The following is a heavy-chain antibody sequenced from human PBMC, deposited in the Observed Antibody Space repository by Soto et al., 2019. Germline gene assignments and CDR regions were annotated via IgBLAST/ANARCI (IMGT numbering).Heavy chain of an antibody. J-gene: IGHJ3*02. CDR2: IYHSGST. Sequence: KTSETLSLTCAVSGGSISISNWWSCVRQPPGKGLEWIGEIYHSGSTNYNPSLKSRVTISVDKSKNQFSLKLSSVTAADTAVYYCARASGDSSVEVTFDIWGQGTMVTVSS. D-gene: IGHD3-22*01. CDR3: ARASGDSSVEVTFDI. V-gene: IGHV4-4*02. CDR1: GGSISISNW.